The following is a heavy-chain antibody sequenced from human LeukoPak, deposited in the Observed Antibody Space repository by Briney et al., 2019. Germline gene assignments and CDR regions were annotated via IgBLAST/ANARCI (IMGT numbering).Heavy chain of an antibody. V-gene: IGHV4-4*07. J-gene: IGHJ4*02. CDR3: AREEVFGVQVPGFYAFDN. Sequence: SETLSLTCSVSGGSISGYFWSWIRQPAGKGLEWIGRFYTSGDAYYKPSLRSRVTMSVDKSKNQISLEVQSVTAADTAVYCAREEVFGVQVPGFYAFDNWGQGILVTVSS. CDR2: FYTSGDA. D-gene: IGHD3-3*01. CDR1: GGSISGYF.